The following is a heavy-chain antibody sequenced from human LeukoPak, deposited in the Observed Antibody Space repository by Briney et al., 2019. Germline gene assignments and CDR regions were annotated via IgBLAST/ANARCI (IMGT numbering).Heavy chain of an antibody. J-gene: IGHJ4*02. Sequence: GGSLRLSCAASGFTFSSYSMNWVRQAPGKGLEWVSSICSSSSYIYYADSVKGRFTISRDNAKNSLYLQMNSPRAEDTAVYYCAASTKHTAVVDYWGQGTLVTVSS. CDR3: AASTKHTAVVDY. V-gene: IGHV3-21*01. CDR1: GFTFSSYS. D-gene: IGHD5-18*01. CDR2: ICSSSSYI.